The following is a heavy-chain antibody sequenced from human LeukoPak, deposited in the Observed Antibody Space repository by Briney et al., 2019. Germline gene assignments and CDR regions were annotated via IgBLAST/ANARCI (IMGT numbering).Heavy chain of an antibody. J-gene: IGHJ3*02. CDR3: ARDTLFCSGGYCYHDI. CDR2: ISGDGRST. D-gene: IGHD2-15*01. CDR1: EFTFSSYW. Sequence: GGSLRLSCAASEFTFSSYWMHWVRQAPGKGLVWVSRISGDGRSTSYADSVKGRFTISRENAKNTMYLQMNSLRAEDTAVYYCARDTLFCSGGYCYHDIWGQGTMVTVSS. V-gene: IGHV3-74*01.